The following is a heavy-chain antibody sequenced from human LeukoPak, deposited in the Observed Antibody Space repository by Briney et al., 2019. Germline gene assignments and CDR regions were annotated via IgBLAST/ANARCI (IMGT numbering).Heavy chain of an antibody. D-gene: IGHD4-17*01. V-gene: IGHV3-21*01. Sequence: GGSLRLSCAASGFTFSSYSMNWVRQAPGKGLEWVSSIGSSSSYIYYADSVKGRFTISRDNAKNSLYLQMNSLRAEDTAMYYCAALRVTTPFDYWGQGTLVTVSS. CDR1: GFTFSSYS. CDR3: AALRVTTPFDY. J-gene: IGHJ4*02. CDR2: IGSSSSYI.